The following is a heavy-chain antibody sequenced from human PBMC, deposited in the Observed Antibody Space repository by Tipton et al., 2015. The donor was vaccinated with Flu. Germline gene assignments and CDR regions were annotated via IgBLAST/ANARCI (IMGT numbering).Heavy chain of an antibody. Sequence: LRLSCTVSGGSISSSSYYCGWIRQPPGKGLEWIGSIYYSGSTYYNPSLKSRVTISVDTSKNQFSLKLSSVTAADTAVYYCARLYSGYDQGYSSSWPDYWGQRTRVTVSS. V-gene: IGHV4-39*07. CDR3: ARLYSGYDQGYSSSWPDY. CDR1: GGSISSSSYY. CDR2: IYYSGST. J-gene: IGHJ4*02. D-gene: IGHD6-13*01.